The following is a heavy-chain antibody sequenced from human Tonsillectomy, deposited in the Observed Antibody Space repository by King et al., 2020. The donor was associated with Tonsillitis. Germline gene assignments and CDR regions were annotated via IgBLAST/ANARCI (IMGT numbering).Heavy chain of an antibody. CDR2: IYYSGST. D-gene: IGHD3-22*01. CDR1: GGSISRYY. CDR3: ARLSKGVITLDY. J-gene: IGHJ4*02. V-gene: IGHV4-59*01. Sequence: QLQESGPGLVKPSETLSLTCTVSGGSISRYYWSWIRQPPGKGLEWIGYIYYSGSTNYNPSLKSRVTISVDTSKNQFSLKLSSVTAADTAVYYCARLSKGVITLDYWGQGTLVTVSS.